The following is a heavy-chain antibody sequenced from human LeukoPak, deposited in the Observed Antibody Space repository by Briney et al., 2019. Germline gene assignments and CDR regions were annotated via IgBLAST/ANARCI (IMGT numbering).Heavy chain of an antibody. Sequence: SETLSLTCTVSGGSISSYYWSWIRQPPGKGLEWIGYIYYSGSTNYNPSLKSRVTISVDTSKNQFSLKLSSVTAADTAVYYCARAQPRYYDILTGYPYYFDYWGQGTLVTVSS. CDR3: ARAQPRYYDILTGYPYYFDY. CDR1: GGSISSYY. V-gene: IGHV4-59*01. CDR2: IYYSGST. J-gene: IGHJ4*02. D-gene: IGHD3-9*01.